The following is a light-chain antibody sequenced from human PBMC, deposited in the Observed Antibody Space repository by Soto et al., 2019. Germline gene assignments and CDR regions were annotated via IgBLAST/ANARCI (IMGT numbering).Light chain of an antibody. CDR2: RDS. V-gene: IGLV3-9*01. CDR1: TIGKKN. Sequence: SYELTQPLSVSVVLGQTARITCGGNTIGKKNVHWYQQKPGQAPVMVIYRDSSRPSGIPERFSGSKSGDTATLTISSAQAVDEADYYCHVWDSNNVVFGGGTQLTV. CDR3: HVWDSNNVV. J-gene: IGLJ2*01.